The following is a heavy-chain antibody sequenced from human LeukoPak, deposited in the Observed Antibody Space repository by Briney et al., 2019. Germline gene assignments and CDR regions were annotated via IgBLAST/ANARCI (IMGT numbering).Heavy chain of an antibody. CDR3: ARDHGYGSGSYWDY. V-gene: IGHV3-21*01. D-gene: IGHD3-10*01. J-gene: IGHJ4*02. CDR1: GFTFSSYS. CDR2: ISSSSSYI. Sequence: GGSLRLXCAASGFTFSSYSMNWVRQAPGKGLEWVSSISSSSSYIYYADSVKGRFTISRDNAKNSLYLQMNSLRAEDTAVYYCARDHGYGSGSYWDYWGQGTLVTVSS.